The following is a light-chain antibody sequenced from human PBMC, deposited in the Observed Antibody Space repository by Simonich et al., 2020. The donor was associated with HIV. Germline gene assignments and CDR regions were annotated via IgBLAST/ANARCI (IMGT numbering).Light chain of an antibody. CDR2: EDI. CDR1: RSDVGKYNL. CDR3: CSYARRSTLV. J-gene: IGLJ2*01. Sequence: QAARIQPPSLSGPLGQRIPISCTETRSDVGKYNLVSWSQHHPGKAPKLMIYEDIKRPSGVSNRFSAAKSGNTASLTIAGLQTEDEADYYCCSYARRSTLVFGGGTKLTVL. V-gene: IGLV2-23*01.